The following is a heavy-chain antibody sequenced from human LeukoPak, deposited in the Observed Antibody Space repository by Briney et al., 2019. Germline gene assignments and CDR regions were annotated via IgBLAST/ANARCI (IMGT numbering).Heavy chain of an antibody. CDR2: IKQDGSEK. CDR1: GFTFSSYW. J-gene: IGHJ4*02. V-gene: IGHV3-7*01. CDR3: ARVSAYYYGSGSYPYYFDY. Sequence: GGSLRLSCAASGFTFSSYWMSWVRQAPGKGLEWVANIKQDGSEKYYVDSVKGRFTISRDNAKNSLYLQMNSLRAEDTAVYYCARVSAYYYGSGSYPYYFDYWGQGTLVTVSS. D-gene: IGHD3-10*01.